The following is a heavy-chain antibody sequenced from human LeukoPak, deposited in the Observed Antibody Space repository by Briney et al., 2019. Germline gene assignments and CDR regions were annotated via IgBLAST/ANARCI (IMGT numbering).Heavy chain of an antibody. CDR2: ISGSGGTI. CDR3: ARNVDLDY. Sequence: GGSLRLSCVASGFTFSNYAMSWVRQAPEKGLEWVSVISGSGGTIHDADSVKGRFTISRDNSKNTLYLQMNSLRAEDTAVYYCARNVDLDYWGQGTLVTVSS. D-gene: IGHD1-1*01. V-gene: IGHV3-23*01. J-gene: IGHJ4*02. CDR1: GFTFSNYA.